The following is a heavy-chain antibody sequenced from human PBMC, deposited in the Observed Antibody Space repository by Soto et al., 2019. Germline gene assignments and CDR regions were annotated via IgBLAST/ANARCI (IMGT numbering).Heavy chain of an antibody. CDR1: GFTFSSYW. CDR3: ARVDDNRGENWFDP. Sequence: GGSLRLSCAASGFTFSSYWMHWVRQAPGKGLVWVSRINGDGSRTNFADSVKGRFTISRDNAKSTLYLQMNSLRTDDTAVYYCARVDDNRGENWFDPWGQRTLVTVSS. J-gene: IGHJ5*02. D-gene: IGHD3-22*01. V-gene: IGHV3-74*01. CDR2: INGDGSRT.